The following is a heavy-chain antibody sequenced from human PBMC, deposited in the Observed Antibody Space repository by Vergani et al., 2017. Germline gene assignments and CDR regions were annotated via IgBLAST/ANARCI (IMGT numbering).Heavy chain of an antibody. Sequence: QVQLQQWGAGVVKPSGTLSLTCAVFGESFSSFYWRCIRQPPGKGLEWIGEINNDGHTNYNPSLESRVTVSRDTAKNQFSLNLMSVTAADTAMYYCAVRPRVKLVGGEIVTKRTFDYWSQGSLVNVSS. V-gene: IGHV4-34*02. D-gene: IGHD2-8*02. CDR2: INNDGHT. J-gene: IGHJ4*02. CDR1: GESFSSFY. CDR3: AVRPRVKLVGGEIVTKRTFDY.